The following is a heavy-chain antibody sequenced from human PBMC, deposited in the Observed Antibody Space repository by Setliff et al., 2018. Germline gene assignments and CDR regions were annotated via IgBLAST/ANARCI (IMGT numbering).Heavy chain of an antibody. J-gene: IGHJ4*02. Sequence: GESLKISCTASGFTFSSWGMSWVRQAPGKGLEWVSGINSGSGFLTHYADSVKGRFTISRDNSKNTLYLEMTSLRADDTAIYYCAEAGGWNWPRYYFDYWGQGTLVTVSS. V-gene: IGHV3-23*01. CDR2: INSGSGFLT. D-gene: IGHD1-7*01. CDR3: AEAGGWNWPRYYFDY. CDR1: GFTFSSWG.